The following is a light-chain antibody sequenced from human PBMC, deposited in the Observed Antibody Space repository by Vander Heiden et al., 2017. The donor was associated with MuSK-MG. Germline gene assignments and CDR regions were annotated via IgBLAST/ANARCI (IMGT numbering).Light chain of an antibody. V-gene: IGLV3-1*01. J-gene: IGLJ2*01. CDR1: KLGDKY. CDR2: QDT. Sequence: SYELTQPPSVSVSPGQTASITCSGDKLGDKYVCWYQQKPGQSPVVVIYQDTKRPSGIPERFSGSNSGNTATLTISGTQAVEEADYYCQAWDSSTVVFGGGTKLTVL. CDR3: QAWDSSTVV.